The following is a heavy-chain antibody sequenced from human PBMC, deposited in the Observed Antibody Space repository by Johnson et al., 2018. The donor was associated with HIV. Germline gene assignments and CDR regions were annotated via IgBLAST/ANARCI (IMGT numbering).Heavy chain of an antibody. CDR3: ARRGVRYAVDI. V-gene: IGHV3-11*04. J-gene: IGHJ3*02. Sequence: QVQLVESGGGLVTPGGSLRLSCAVSGFTFSDYYMSWIRQAPGKGLEWVSYISSSGSAIYYADSVKGRFTISRDNAKKSLYPQMNSLRAEDTAVYYRARRGVRYAVDIWGQGTVATVSS. D-gene: IGHD3-16*01. CDR2: ISSSGSAI. CDR1: GFTFSDYY.